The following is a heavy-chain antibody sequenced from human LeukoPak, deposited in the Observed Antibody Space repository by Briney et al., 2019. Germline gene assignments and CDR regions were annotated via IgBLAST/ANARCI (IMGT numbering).Heavy chain of an antibody. V-gene: IGHV3-30*04. CDR1: GFTFSSYA. CDR3: AKRSMVRGVQFDAFDL. CDR2: ISYDESLK. Sequence: PGGSLRLSCAASGFTFSSYAMNWVRQAPGKGLEWVAVISYDESLKYYADSVRGRVTISRDNSRNTLYLQMNSLRAEDTAVYYCAKRSMVRGVQFDAFDLWGQGTIITVSS. D-gene: IGHD3-10*01. J-gene: IGHJ3*01.